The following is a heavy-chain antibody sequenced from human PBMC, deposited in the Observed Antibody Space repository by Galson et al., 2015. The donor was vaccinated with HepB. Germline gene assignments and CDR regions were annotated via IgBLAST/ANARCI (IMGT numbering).Heavy chain of an antibody. D-gene: IGHD2-2*01. CDR3: ARDSYCSSTSCYGRDAFDI. Sequence: SLRLSCAASGFTFSSYWMSWVRQAPGKGLEWVANIKQDGSEKYYVDSVKGRFTISRDNAKNSLYLQMNSLRAEDTAVYYCARDSYCSSTSCYGRDAFDIWGQGTMVTVSS. CDR2: IKQDGSEK. V-gene: IGHV3-7*01. CDR1: GFTFSSYW. J-gene: IGHJ3*02.